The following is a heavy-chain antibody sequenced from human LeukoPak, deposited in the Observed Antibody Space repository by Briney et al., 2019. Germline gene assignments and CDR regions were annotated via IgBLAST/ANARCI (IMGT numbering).Heavy chain of an antibody. V-gene: IGHV3-7*01. CDR1: GFIFRDYA. CDR3: ASLLYDIFTAQSAFDI. D-gene: IGHD3-9*01. CDR2: IKQDVSEK. Sequence: GGSLRLSCTPSGFIFRDYAVGWLRHSPGKGLEWVANIKQDVSEKYYVDSVKGRFTISRDNAKNSLYLKRSSLRAKDTAVYYCASLLYDIFTAQSAFDIWGEGTMVTVSS. J-gene: IGHJ3*02.